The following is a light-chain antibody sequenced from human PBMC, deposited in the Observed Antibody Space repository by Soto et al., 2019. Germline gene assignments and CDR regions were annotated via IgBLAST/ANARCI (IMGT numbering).Light chain of an antibody. CDR3: AAWDDSLSGHYV. V-gene: IGLV1-47*01. CDR2: RNN. CDR1: TSNIGTNY. J-gene: IGLJ1*01. Sequence: QSVLTQPPSASGTPGQRVTISCSGSTSNIGTNYVYWYHQLPGTAPKLLISRNNQRPSGVPDRFSGPKSGTSASLAISGLRSEDEGDYYCAAWDDSLSGHYVFGTGTKVTVL.